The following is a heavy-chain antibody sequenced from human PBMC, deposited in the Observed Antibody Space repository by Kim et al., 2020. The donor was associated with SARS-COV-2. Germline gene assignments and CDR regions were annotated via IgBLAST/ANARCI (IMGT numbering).Heavy chain of an antibody. D-gene: IGHD2-2*02. CDR3: ARHTYRGFDY. V-gene: IGHV1-18*01. J-gene: IGHJ4*02. CDR2: NT. Sequence: NTNYAQKLQGRVTMTTDTSTSTAYMELRSLRSDDTAVYYCARHTYRGFDYWGQGTLVTVSS.